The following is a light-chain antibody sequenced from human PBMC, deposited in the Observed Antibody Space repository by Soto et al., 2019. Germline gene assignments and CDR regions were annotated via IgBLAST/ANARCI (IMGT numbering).Light chain of an antibody. J-gene: IGKJ1*01. V-gene: IGKV1-5*01. Sequence: DIQMTQSPSTLSASVGDRVTITCRASQTISSWFAWYQQKPGRAPKVLIYDASSLKSGVPSRFSGSGSGTEFTLTISSLQPDDSASYYCQEYSSYSRTFGQGTKVEIK. CDR2: DAS. CDR3: QEYSSYSRT. CDR1: QTISSW.